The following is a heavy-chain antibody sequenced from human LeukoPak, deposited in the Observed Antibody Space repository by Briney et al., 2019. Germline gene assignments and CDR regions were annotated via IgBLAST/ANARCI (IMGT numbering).Heavy chain of an antibody. D-gene: IGHD3-10*01. CDR3: ARRKMVRGVITFDY. CDR2: INPNSGGT. CDR1: GYTFTGYY. J-gene: IGHJ4*02. V-gene: IGHV1-2*02. Sequence: ASVKVSCKASGYTFTGYYMHWVRQAPGPGLEWMGWINPNSGGTNYAQKFQGRVTMTRDTSISTAYMELSRLRSDDTAVYYCARRKMVRGVITFDYWGQGTLVTVSS.